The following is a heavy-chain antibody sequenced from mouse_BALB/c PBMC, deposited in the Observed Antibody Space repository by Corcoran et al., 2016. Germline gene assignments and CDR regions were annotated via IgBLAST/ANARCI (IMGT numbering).Heavy chain of an antibody. CDR2: IDPFNGGT. J-gene: IGHJ1*03. CDR1: GYSFTSYY. CDR3: ARDDGYYWYFDV. D-gene: IGHD2-3*01. V-gene: IGHV1S135*01. Sequence: EIQLQQSGPELMKPGASVKISCKASGYSFTSYYMHWVKQSHGKSLEWIGYIDPFNGGTSYNQKFKGKATLTVDKYSSTAYIHLSSLTSEDSAVYYCARDDGYYWYFDVWGTGTTVTVSS.